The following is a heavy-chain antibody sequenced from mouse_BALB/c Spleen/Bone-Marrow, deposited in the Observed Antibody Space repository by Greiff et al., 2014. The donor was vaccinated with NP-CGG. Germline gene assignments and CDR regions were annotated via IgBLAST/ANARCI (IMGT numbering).Heavy chain of an antibody. Sequence: VQLQQSGAELVRPGSSVKISCKASGYAFSTYWMNWVKQRPGQGLEWIGQIYPGDGDTNYNEKFKGKATLTADKSSSTASIQLSSLTSEDSAVYFCARVGFSFGYWGQGTTLTVSS. CDR3: ARVGFSFGY. CDR1: GYAFSTYW. J-gene: IGHJ2*01. CDR2: IYPGDGDT. D-gene: IGHD3-1*01. V-gene: IGHV1-80*01.